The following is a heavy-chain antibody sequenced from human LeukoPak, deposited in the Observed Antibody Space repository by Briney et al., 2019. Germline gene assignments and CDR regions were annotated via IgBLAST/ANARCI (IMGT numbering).Heavy chain of an antibody. J-gene: IGHJ4*02. D-gene: IGHD5-18*01. V-gene: IGHV3-23*01. CDR3: AKVPRGYSYGGPFDY. CDR2: ISGSGGST. CDR1: GFSFSSYN. Sequence: PGGSLRLSCAASGFSFSSYNMNWIRQAPGKGLEWVSAISGSGGSTCYADSVKGRFTISRDNSKNTLYLQMNSLRAEDTAVYYCAKVPRGYSYGGPFDYWGQGTLVTVSS.